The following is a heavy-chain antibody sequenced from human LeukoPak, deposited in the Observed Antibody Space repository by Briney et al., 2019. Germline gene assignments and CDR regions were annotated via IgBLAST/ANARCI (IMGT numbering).Heavy chain of an antibody. CDR3: ARTLWFGEPYLDY. Sequence: SETLSLTCTVSGGSISSGGYYWSWIRQHPGKGLEWIGYIYYSGSTHYNPSLKSRVTISVDTSKNQFSLKLSSVTAADTAVYYCARTLWFGEPYLDYWGQGTLVTVSS. D-gene: IGHD3-10*01. V-gene: IGHV4-31*03. CDR1: GGSISSGGYY. J-gene: IGHJ4*02. CDR2: IYYSGST.